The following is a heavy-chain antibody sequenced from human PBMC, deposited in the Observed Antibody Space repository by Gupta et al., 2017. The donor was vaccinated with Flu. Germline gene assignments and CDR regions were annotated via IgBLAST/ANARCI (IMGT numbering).Heavy chain of an antibody. CDR3: ARDLIEYSSSFLRARFDP. V-gene: IGHV1-69*06. CDR2: IIPIFGTA. CDR1: GGTFSSYA. D-gene: IGHD6-6*01. J-gene: IGHJ5*02. Sequence: QVQLVQSGAEVKKPGSSVKVSCKASGGTFSSYALSWVRQAPGQGLEWMGGIIPIFGTANYAQKFQGRVTITADKSTSTAYMELSSLRSEDTAVYYCARDLIEYSSSFLRARFDPWGQGTLVTVSS.